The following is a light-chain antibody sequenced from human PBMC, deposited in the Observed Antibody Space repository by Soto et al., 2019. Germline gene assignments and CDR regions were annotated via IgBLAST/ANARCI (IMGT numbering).Light chain of an antibody. CDR1: QSVSSSY. CDR2: GAS. J-gene: IGKJ3*01. V-gene: IGKV3-20*01. CDR3: QQYGSSPL. Sequence: EIVLTQSPGTLSLSPGDRATLSCRASQSVSSSYLAWYQQKPGQAPRLLIYGASSRATGIPDRFSGSGSGTDFTLTISRLEPEDFAVYYCQQYGSSPLFGPGTKVDIK.